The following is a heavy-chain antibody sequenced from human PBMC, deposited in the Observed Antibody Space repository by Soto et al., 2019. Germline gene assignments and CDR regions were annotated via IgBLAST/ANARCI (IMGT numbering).Heavy chain of an antibody. CDR2: ISAYNGNT. CDR3: AGDLITIFGVVTPMVDY. J-gene: IGHJ4*02. D-gene: IGHD3-3*01. CDR1: GYTFTSYG. V-gene: IGHV1-18*01. Sequence: ASVKVSCKASGYTFTSYGISWVRQAPGQGLEWMGWISAYNGNTNYAQKLQGRVTMTTDTSTSTAYKELRSLRSDDTAVYYCAGDLITIFGVVTPMVDYWGQGTLVTVSS.